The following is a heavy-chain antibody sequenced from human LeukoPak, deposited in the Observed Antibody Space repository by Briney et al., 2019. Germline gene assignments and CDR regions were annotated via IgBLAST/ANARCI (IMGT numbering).Heavy chain of an antibody. V-gene: IGHV3-23*01. Sequence: PGGSLRLSCAASGFTFSSYAMSWVRQAPGKGLEWVSAISGSGGSTYYADSVKGRFTISRDNSENTLYLQMNSLRAEDTAIYYCAKDLYSDYGTRPGDWGQGTLVTVSS. CDR3: AKDLYSDYGTRPGD. D-gene: IGHD5-12*01. J-gene: IGHJ4*02. CDR2: ISGSGGST. CDR1: GFTFSSYA.